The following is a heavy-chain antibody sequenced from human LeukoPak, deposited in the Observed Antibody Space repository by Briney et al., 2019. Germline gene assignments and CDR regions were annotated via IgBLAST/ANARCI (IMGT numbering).Heavy chain of an antibody. CDR3: ASVWEGSESCYRPNDC. D-gene: IGHD3-10*01. V-gene: IGHV3-7*01. J-gene: IGHJ4*02. Sequence: GGSLRLSCAASGFTFSNYWMSWVRQAPGKGLEWVANIKQDGSEKYYVDSVRGRFTISRDNAKNSLYLQMNTLRAEDTAVYYCASVWEGSESCYRPNDCWGQGTLVTVSS. CDR2: IKQDGSEK. CDR1: GFTFSNYW.